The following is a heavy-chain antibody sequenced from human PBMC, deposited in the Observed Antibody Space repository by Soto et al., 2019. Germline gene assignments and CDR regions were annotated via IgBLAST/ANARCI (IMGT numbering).Heavy chain of an antibody. CDR2: FRTSGDGGTT. V-gene: IGHV3-23*01. CDR3: AKKVNSGPGSQYFDY. Sequence: PGGSLRLSCAASGFTFSSYSMSWVRQAPGKGLEWVSGFRTSGDGGTTYYADSVKGRFTISRDNSKNMLFLQRNSLRAEDTAIYYCAKKVNSGPGSQYFDYWGQGTLVTVSS. CDR1: GFTFSSYS. D-gene: IGHD3-10*01. J-gene: IGHJ4*02.